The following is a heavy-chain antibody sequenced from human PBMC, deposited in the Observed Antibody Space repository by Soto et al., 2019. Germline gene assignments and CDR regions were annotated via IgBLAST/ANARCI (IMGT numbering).Heavy chain of an antibody. D-gene: IGHD6-19*01. CDR1: GFTFSSYA. CDR2: ISGSGGST. V-gene: IGHV3-23*01. J-gene: IGHJ4*02. Sequence: EVQLLESGGGLVQPGGSLRLSCAASGFTFSSYAMSWVRQAPGKGLEWVSAISGSGGSTYYADSVKGRFTISRDNSKNTLYLQMNSLRAEDTAVYYCAKDRRYRSVGIAVARADYWGQGTLVTVSS. CDR3: AKDRRYRSVGIAVARADY.